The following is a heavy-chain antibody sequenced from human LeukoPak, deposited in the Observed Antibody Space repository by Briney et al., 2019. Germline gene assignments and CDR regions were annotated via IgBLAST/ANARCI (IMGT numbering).Heavy chain of an antibody. J-gene: IGHJ3*02. CDR1: GFIFSNYG. CDR2: IRYDGSNK. Sequence: PGGSLSLSCAASGFIFSNYGMHWVRQAPGKGLEWVAFIRYDGSNKYYVDSVKGRFTISRDNSKNTLYLQMNSPRAEDTAVYYCAKDLRRLRFLEWLDAFDIWGQGTMVTVSS. CDR3: AKDLRRLRFLEWLDAFDI. V-gene: IGHV3-30*02. D-gene: IGHD3-3*01.